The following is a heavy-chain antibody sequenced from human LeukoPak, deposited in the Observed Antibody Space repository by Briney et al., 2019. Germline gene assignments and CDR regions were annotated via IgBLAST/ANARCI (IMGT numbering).Heavy chain of an antibody. Sequence: GGSLRLSCAASGFTFSSYSMNWVRQAPGKGLEWVSSISSSSSYIYYEDSVKGRFTISRDNAKNSLYLQMNSLRAEDTAVYYCARTTDYYDSSFDYWGQGTLVTVSS. CDR2: ISSSSSYI. CDR1: GFTFSSYS. J-gene: IGHJ4*02. CDR3: ARTTDYYDSSFDY. V-gene: IGHV3-21*01. D-gene: IGHD3-22*01.